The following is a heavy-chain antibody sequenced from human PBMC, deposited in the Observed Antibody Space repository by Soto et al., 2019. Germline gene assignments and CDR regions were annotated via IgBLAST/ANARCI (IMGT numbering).Heavy chain of an antibody. CDR3: ARGRLGATRD. CDR2: IIPIFGTA. D-gene: IGHD1-26*01. CDR1: GGTFSSYA. V-gene: IGHV1-69*13. J-gene: IGHJ4*02. Sequence: PSVNVSCKASGGTFSSYAISWVRQAPGQGLEWMGGIIPIFGTANYAQKFQGRVTITADESTSTAYMELSSLRSEDTAVYYCARGRLGATRDWGEGTLVTVSS.